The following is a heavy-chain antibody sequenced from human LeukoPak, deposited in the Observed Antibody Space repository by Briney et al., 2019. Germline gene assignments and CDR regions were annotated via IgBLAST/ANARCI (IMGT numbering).Heavy chain of an antibody. D-gene: IGHD1-1*01. Sequence: PGGSLRLSCAASGFTFSTSSMTWVRQAPGKGLEWVSIINYNGGSTYYSDSVKGRFTISRDNSKNTLYLQLNSLRTEDTAIYYCAKEKPSTTAFDFWGQGTLLTVSS. CDR1: GFTFSTSS. J-gene: IGHJ4*02. CDR2: INYNGGST. CDR3: AKEKPSTTAFDF. V-gene: IGHV3-23*01.